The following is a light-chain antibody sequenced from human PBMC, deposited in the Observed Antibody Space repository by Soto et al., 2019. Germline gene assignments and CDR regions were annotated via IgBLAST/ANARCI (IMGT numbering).Light chain of an antibody. J-gene: IGLJ1*01. CDR2: EVT. Sequence: QSALTQPPSVSGSPGQSVTISCTGTSSDVGKYDRVSWYQQPPGTAPKLIIYEVTNRPSGVPARFSGSKSGNTASLTISGLQAEDEADYYCSSYTSTSRYVFGDGTKVTVL. CDR1: SSDVGKYDR. CDR3: SSYTSTSRYV. V-gene: IGLV2-18*02.